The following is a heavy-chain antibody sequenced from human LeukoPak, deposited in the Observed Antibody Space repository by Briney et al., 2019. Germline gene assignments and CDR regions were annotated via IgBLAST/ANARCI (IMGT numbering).Heavy chain of an antibody. CDR2: IYTSGST. J-gene: IGHJ6*03. V-gene: IGHV4-4*07. CDR3: ARDRRVGYSGYGYYYYYMDV. CDR1: GGSISSYY. D-gene: IGHD5-12*01. Sequence: SETLSLTCTVSGGSISSYYWSWIRQPAGKGLEWIGRIYTSGSTNYNPSLKSRVTMSVDTSKNQSSLKLSSVTAADTAVYYCARDRRVGYSGYGYYYYYMDVWGKGTTVTISS.